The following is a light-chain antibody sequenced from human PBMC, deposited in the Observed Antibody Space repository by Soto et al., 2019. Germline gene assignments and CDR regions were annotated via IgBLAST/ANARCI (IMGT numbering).Light chain of an antibody. Sequence: QSVLTQPRSVSGSPGQSVTISCTGTNRDVGGYNYVSWYQQHPGKAPKLMIYDVSKWPSGVPDRFSGSKSGNTASLTISGLQAEDEADYYCCSYAGTFTVVFGGGTKLTVL. V-gene: IGLV2-11*01. CDR3: CSYAGTFTVV. J-gene: IGLJ2*01. CDR1: NRDVGGYNY. CDR2: DVS.